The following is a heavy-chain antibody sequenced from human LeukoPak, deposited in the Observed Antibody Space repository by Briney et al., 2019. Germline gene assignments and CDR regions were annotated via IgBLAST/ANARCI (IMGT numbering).Heavy chain of an antibody. V-gene: IGHV3-23*01. D-gene: IGHD3-22*01. CDR1: GFTFSSYV. CDR3: AKTPYYYDSSGYGAEYFQH. J-gene: IGHJ1*01. CDR2: ISGSGGST. Sequence: GGSLRLSCAASGFTFSSYVMCWVRQAPGKGLEWVSAISGSGGSTYYADSVKGRFTISRDNSKNTLYLQMNSLRAEDTAVYYCAKTPYYYDSSGYGAEYFQHWGQGTLVTVSS.